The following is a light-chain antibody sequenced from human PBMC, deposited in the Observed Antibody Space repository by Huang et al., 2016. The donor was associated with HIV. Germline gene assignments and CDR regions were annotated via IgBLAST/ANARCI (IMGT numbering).Light chain of an antibody. CDR3: QQYNTYSPLT. V-gene: IGKV1-5*03. Sequence: DIQMTQSPSTLSASVGDRVTITCRASQSSSDYLAWYQQKPGAAPKVLIDQASTLQTGFPSRFSVSGFGTEFTLTISSLQPDDCATYYCQQYNTYSPLTFGGGTKVENK. CDR2: QAS. CDR1: QSSSDY. J-gene: IGKJ4*01.